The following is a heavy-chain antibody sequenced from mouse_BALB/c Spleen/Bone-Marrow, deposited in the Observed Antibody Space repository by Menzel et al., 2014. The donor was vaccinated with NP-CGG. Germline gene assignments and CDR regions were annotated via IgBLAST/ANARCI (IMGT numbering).Heavy chain of an antibody. CDR1: GYTFTDYN. CDR3: ARRGNYGHAMDY. Sequence: VQLQQSGPELVKPGASVKIPCKTSGYTFTDYNVDWVKQSQGKSLEWIGDINPNNGGTIYNQKFKGKATLTVDKSSSTAYIELRSLTSEDTAVYYCARRGNYGHAMDYWGQGTSVTVSS. J-gene: IGHJ4*01. D-gene: IGHD1-1*02. V-gene: IGHV1-18*01. CDR2: INPNNGGT.